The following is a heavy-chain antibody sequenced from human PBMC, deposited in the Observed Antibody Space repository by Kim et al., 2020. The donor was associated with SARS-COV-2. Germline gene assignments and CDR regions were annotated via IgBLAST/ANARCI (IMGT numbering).Heavy chain of an antibody. J-gene: IGHJ6*02. V-gene: IGHV3-21*01. CDR1: GFTFSSYS. Sequence: GGSLRLSCAASGFTFSSYSMNWVRQAPGKGLEWVSSISSSSSYIYYADSVKGRFTISRDNAKNSLYLQMNSLRAEDTAVYYCARDRGGGGMDVWGHGTTVTVSS. CDR2: ISSSSSYI. D-gene: IGHD2-15*01. CDR3: ARDRGGGGMDV.